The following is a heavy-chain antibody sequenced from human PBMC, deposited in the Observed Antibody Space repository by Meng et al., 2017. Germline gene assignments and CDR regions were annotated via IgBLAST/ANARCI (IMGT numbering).Heavy chain of an antibody. CDR1: GFSLSTSGVG. V-gene: IGHV2-5*01. D-gene: IGHD6-13*01. J-gene: IGHJ4*02. CDR3: AHSYRGLVAAAGTVPFDY. Sequence: SGPTLVKPTQTLTPTCTFYGFSLSTSGVGVGWIRQPPGKALEWLALIYWNDDKRYSPSLKSRLTITKDTSKNQVVLTMTNMDPVDTATYYWAHSYRGLVAAAGTVPFDYWGQGTLVTVSS. CDR2: IYWNDDK.